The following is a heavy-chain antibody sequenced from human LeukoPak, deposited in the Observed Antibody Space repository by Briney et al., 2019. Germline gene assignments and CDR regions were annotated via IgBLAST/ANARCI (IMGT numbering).Heavy chain of an antibody. J-gene: IGHJ4*02. Sequence: GGSLRLSCAASGFTFSSYSMNWVRQAPGKGLEWVSSISSSSSYIYHADSVKGRFTISRDNAKNSLYLQMNSLRAEDMAVYYCARKDSDTGGYFDLDYWGQGTLVTVSS. V-gene: IGHV3-21*01. CDR2: ISSSSSYI. D-gene: IGHD3-22*01. CDR3: ARKDSDTGGYFDLDY. CDR1: GFTFSSYS.